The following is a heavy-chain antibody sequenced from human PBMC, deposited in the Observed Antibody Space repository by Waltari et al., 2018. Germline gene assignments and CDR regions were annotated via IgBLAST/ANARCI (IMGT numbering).Heavy chain of an antibody. CDR2: LKKDGSEK. CDR3: AREGDYVLHYYYYYYMDV. J-gene: IGHJ6*03. CDR1: GFTFSNYW. V-gene: IGHV3-7*01. Sequence: EVYLVESGGGLVQPGGSLRLSCAASGFTFSNYWMGWVRQAPGKGLEWVASLKKDGSEKHYVDSVKGRFTISRDNAKNSLYLQMNSLRAEDTAVYYCAREGDYVLHYYYYYYMDVWGKGTTVTVSS. D-gene: IGHD4-17*01.